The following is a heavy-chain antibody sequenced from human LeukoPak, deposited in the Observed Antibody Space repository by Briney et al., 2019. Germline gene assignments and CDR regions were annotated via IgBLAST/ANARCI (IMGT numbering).Heavy chain of an antibody. V-gene: IGHV3-7*01. CDR3: ARDLYRIVVVPHYFDY. D-gene: IGHD3-22*01. J-gene: IGHJ4*02. CDR2: IKQDGSEK. CDR1: GFTVSSNY. Sequence: GGSLRLSCAASGFTVSSNYMSWVRQAPGKGLEWVANIKQDGSEKYYVDSVKGRFTISRDNAKNSLYLQMNSLRAEDTAVYYCARDLYRIVVVPHYFDYWGQGTLVTVS.